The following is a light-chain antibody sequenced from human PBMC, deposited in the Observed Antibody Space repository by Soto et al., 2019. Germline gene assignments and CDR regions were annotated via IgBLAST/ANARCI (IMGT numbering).Light chain of an antibody. Sequence: QSALTQPASVSGSPGQSITISCTGTSYNFVSWYQQHPGKAPKLMIYEGNKRPSGISDRFSGSKSGNTASLTISGLQAEDEADYYCCSYAGSSTFVVFGGGTKPTVL. V-gene: IGLV2-23*03. CDR2: EGN. J-gene: IGLJ2*01. CDR3: CSYAGSSTFVV. CDR1: SYNF.